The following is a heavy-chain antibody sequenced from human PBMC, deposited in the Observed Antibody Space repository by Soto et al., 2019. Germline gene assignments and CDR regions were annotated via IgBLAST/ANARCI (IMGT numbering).Heavy chain of an antibody. CDR3: AGRCDGTNCLAHFDY. Sequence: ASVRVSCKASGGTFNNYVINWVRQAPGQGLEWMAGIIPIFGTPNYAQKFQGRVTITADKSTSTAYMELNSLRSEDTAVYYCAGRCDGTNCLAHFDYWGQGTLVTVSS. CDR1: GGTFNNYV. V-gene: IGHV1-69*06. J-gene: IGHJ4*02. D-gene: IGHD2-2*01. CDR2: IIPIFGTP.